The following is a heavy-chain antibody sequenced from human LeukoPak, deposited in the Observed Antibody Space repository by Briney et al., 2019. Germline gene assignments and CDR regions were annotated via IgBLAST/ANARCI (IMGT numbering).Heavy chain of an antibody. CDR2: IHYSGST. Sequence: SETLSLTCTVSGGSISNYYWSWIRQPPGKGLEWIGYIHYSGSTYYNPSLTSRVTISIDTSKNQLPLRLSSVTAADTAVYYCAREGSRDFWSGPVYYFDYWGQGTLVTVSS. CDR3: AREGSRDFWSGPVYYFDY. J-gene: IGHJ4*02. D-gene: IGHD3-3*01. V-gene: IGHV4-59*01. CDR1: GGSISNYY.